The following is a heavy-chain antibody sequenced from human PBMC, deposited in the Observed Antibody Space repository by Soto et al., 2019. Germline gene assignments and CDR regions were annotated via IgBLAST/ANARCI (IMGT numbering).Heavy chain of an antibody. CDR2: VFWHDDK. D-gene: IGHD5-18*01. CDR1: GFSFGVSGVG. J-gene: IGHJ4*02. CDR3: ARAYTYDFDY. V-gene: IGHV2-5*01. Sequence: QITLKESGPTLVKPTQTLTLTCTFSGFSFGVSGVGVGWIRQPPGKALEWLALVFWHDDKRYNASLRSRLTITKDAPKHQVVLTMTNMDPLDTATYFCARAYTYDFDYWGQETLVSVSS.